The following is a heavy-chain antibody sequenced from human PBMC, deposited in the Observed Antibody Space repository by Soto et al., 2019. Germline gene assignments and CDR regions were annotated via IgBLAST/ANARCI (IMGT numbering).Heavy chain of an antibody. Sequence: EVQLVESGGGLVQPGGYLRLSCAASGFTFSSYAMSGGRQAPGKGLEWVSAISGSGGSTYYADSVTGRFTISRDNSKNTLYLQMNSLRAEDTAVYYWAKDPSAPLRFLEWLSLFDYWGQGTLVTVSS. V-gene: IGHV3-23*04. CDR2: ISGSGGST. D-gene: IGHD3-3*01. J-gene: IGHJ4*02. CDR3: AKDPSAPLRFLEWLSLFDY. CDR1: GFTFSSYA.